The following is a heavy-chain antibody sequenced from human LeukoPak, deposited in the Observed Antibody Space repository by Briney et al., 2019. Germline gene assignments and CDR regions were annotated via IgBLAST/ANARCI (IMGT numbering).Heavy chain of an antibody. CDR1: GDSVSSNSAA. J-gene: IGHJ6*03. CDR3: ARDRVTTSSWPRVEYYYMDV. Sequence: SQTLSLTCAISGDSVSSNSAAWNWIRQSPSRGLEWLGRTYYRSKWYNDYAVSVKSRITINPDTSKNQFSLQLNSVTPEDTAVYYCARDRVTTSSWPRVEYYYMDVWGKGTTVTISS. CDR2: TYYRSKWYN. D-gene: IGHD4-11*01. V-gene: IGHV6-1*01.